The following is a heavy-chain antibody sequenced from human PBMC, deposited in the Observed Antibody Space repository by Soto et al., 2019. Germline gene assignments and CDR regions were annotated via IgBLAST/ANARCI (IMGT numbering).Heavy chain of an antibody. CDR1: GGTFGSYA. CDR2: IIPIPGTA. D-gene: IGHD2-2*01. CDR3: ARSQGSSTSLEIYYYYYYGMDV. J-gene: IGHJ6*02. V-gene: IGHV1-69*01. Sequence: SGAEVKKPGSSVKVSCKASGGTFGSYAISWVRQAPGQGLEWMGGIIPIPGTANYAQKFQGRVTIAADESTSTAYMELCSLRSEDTAVYYCARSQGSSTSLEIYYYYYYGMDVWGQGTTVTVSS.